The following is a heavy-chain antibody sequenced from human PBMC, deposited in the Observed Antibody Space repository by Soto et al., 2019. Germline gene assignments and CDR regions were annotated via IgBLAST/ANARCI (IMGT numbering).Heavy chain of an antibody. CDR1: GGSFRGYY. D-gene: IGHD1-7*01. V-gene: IGHV4-34*01. CDR3: ARRGNWNYGVDYYYGMDV. J-gene: IGHJ6*02. CDR2: INHSGST. Sequence: SETLSPTRAVYGGSFRGYYWSWVRQPPGEGVEWIGEINHSGSTNYNPSLKSRVTISVDTSKNQFSLKLSSVTAADTAVYYCARRGNWNYGVDYYYGMDVWGQGTTVTVSS.